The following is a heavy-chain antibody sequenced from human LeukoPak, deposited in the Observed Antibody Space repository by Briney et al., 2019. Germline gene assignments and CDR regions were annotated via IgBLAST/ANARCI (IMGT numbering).Heavy chain of an antibody. Sequence: GGSLRLSCAASGFTFSTYAMGWVRQAPGKGLEWVSGLSNNGAHTFYADFVKGRFTISRDNSKNTVYLQLTGLRAEDTAVYYCAKAGAHYYDSSPYYWPFDYWGQGTLVTVSS. CDR3: AKAGAHYYDSSPYYWPFDY. J-gene: IGHJ4*02. D-gene: IGHD3-22*01. CDR2: LSNNGAHT. CDR1: GFTFSTYA. V-gene: IGHV3-23*01.